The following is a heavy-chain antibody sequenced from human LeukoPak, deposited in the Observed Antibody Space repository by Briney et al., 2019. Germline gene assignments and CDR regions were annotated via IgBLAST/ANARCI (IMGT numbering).Heavy chain of an antibody. CDR3: ARVGAYYFDY. D-gene: IGHD3-16*01. V-gene: IGHV1-69*04. Sequence: SVKVSCKASGGTFSSYAISWVRQAPGQGLEWMGRIIPTFGIANYAQKFQGRVTITADKSTSTAYMELSSLRSEDTAVYYCARVGAYYFDYWGQGTLVTVSS. J-gene: IGHJ4*02. CDR1: GGTFSSYA. CDR2: IIPTFGIA.